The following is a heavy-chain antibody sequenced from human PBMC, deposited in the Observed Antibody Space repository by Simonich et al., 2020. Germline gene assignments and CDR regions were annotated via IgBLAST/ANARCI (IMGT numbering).Heavy chain of an antibody. V-gene: IGHV4-34*01. CDR3: ARGLRVAAAGTAFQH. CDR1: GGSFSGYY. J-gene: IGHJ1*01. D-gene: IGHD6-13*01. Sequence: QVQLQQWGAGLLKPSETLSLTCAVYGGSFSGYYWSWPRQPPGKGLGWMGEINHRGSTNYHPSPKSRVTISVDTSKNQFSLKLSSVTAADTAVYYCARGLRVAAAGTAFQHWGQGTLVTVSS. CDR2: INHRGST.